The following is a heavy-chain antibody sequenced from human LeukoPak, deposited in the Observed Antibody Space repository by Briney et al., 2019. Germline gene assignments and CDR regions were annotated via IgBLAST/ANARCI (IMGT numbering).Heavy chain of an antibody. V-gene: IGHV4-4*07. Sequence: PSETLSLTCTVSGGSLSTYFWTWIRQPAGKGLVWIGRIYASGGTTHTPSLKSRVTMSVDTSKSQFSLKLSSVTAADTAVYYCARAVYDTSGYYIDYWGQGTLVTVSS. D-gene: IGHD3-22*01. J-gene: IGHJ4*02. CDR2: IYASGGT. CDR1: GGSLSTYF. CDR3: ARAVYDTSGYYIDY.